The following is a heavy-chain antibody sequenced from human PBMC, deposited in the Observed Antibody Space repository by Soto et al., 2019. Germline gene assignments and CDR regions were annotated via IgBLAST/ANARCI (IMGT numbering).Heavy chain of an antibody. J-gene: IGHJ5*02. V-gene: IGHV1-3*01. D-gene: IGHD5-12*01. Sequence: QVQLVQSGAEVKKPGASVKVSCKASGYTFTSYAMHWVRQAPGQRLEWMGWINAGNGNTKYSQKFQGRVTITRDTSASTAYMELSSLRSEDTAVYYCASSPLGYSGYDYITLYWFDPWGQGTLVTVSS. CDR2: INAGNGNT. CDR1: GYTFTSYA. CDR3: ASSPLGYSGYDYITLYWFDP.